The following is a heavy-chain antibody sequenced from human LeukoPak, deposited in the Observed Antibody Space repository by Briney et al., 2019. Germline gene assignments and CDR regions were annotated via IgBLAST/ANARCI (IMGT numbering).Heavy chain of an antibody. CDR1: GGSFSSYY. V-gene: IGHV4-59*08. D-gene: IGHD2-21*02. CDR2: IYYSGGT. CDR3: AGFDCSGDCYSAFDY. J-gene: IGHJ4*02. Sequence: KPSETLSLTCTVSGGSFSSYYWSWIRQPPGKGLEWIGYIYYSGGTNYNPSLKSRVTISVDTSKNQFSLKLSSVTAADTAMYYCAGFDCSGDCYSAFDYWGQGTLVTVSS.